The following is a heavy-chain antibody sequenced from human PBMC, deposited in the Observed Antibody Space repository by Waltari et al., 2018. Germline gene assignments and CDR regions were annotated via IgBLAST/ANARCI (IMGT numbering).Heavy chain of an antibody. V-gene: IGHV4-4*02. Sequence: QLQQSGPGLVKPSGTLSLICAVSGDSMSSTYWWSWVRQSPGRGLEWIGQVHGSGRTNYNPSVAGRVTMALDTSAYHFALKLTSATAADTALYFCARDRGRGLYLDTWGQGTLVTVSP. CDR2: VHGSGRT. CDR3: ARDRGRGLYLDT. J-gene: IGHJ4*02. CDR1: GDSMSSTYW. D-gene: IGHD2-15*01.